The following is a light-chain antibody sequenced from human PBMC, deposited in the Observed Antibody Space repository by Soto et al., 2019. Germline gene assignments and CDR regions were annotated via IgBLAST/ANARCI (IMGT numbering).Light chain of an antibody. CDR1: QGVDKN. CDR3: QQYKSYPLT. CDR2: AAS. J-gene: IGKJ4*01. V-gene: IGKV1-16*02. Sequence: DIQMTQSPSSLSASVGDRVTITCRASQGVDKNLAWFQQKPGKAPESLIYAASTLEGGVPSKFSGSGSGTDFTLTISSLQPEDFATYYCQQYKSYPLTFGGGTKVEIK.